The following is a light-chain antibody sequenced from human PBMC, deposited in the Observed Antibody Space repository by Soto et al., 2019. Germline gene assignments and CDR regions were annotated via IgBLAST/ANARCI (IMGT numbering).Light chain of an antibody. V-gene: IGKV1-5*01. CDR1: QSISSW. CDR3: QQYNSYPGT. Sequence: DIQMTQSPSTLSASVGDRVTITCRASQSISSWLAWYQQKPGKAPKLLIYDASSLESGVPSRFSGSGSGTEFTLTISSLQPDDFATYYCQQYNSYPGTFGGGTRVEIK. J-gene: IGKJ4*01. CDR2: DAS.